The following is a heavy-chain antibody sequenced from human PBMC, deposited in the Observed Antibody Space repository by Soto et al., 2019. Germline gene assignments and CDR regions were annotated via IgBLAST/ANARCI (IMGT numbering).Heavy chain of an antibody. D-gene: IGHD3-10*01. Sequence: QVQLQESGPGLVKPSQTLSLTCTVSGGSISSGGYYWSWIRQHPGKGLEWIGYIYYSGSTYYNPSHKSRVTISGYTPPHQFSLKLSTVTAADTAVHYCARLGDFFDYWGQGTLVIVSS. V-gene: IGHV4-31*03. CDR3: ARLGDFFDY. J-gene: IGHJ4*02. CDR1: GGSISSGGYY. CDR2: IYYSGST.